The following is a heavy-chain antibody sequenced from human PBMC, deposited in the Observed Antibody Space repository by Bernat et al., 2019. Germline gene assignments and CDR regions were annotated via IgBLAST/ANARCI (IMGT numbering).Heavy chain of an antibody. V-gene: IGHV4-39*01. Sequence: QLQLQESGPGLVKPSETLSLTCTVSGGSISSSSYYWGWVRQPPGKGLEWIGSIYYSGSTYYNPSHKSRITISVDTSKNQFSLKLSSVTAADTAVYYCARGSRLTKYYLDYWGQGTLVTVSS. CDR2: IYYSGST. J-gene: IGHJ4*02. D-gene: IGHD4-11*01. CDR1: GGSISSSSYY. CDR3: ARGSRLTKYYLDY.